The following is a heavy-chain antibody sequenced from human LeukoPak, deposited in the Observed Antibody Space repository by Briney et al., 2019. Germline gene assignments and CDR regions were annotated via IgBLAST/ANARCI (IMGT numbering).Heavy chain of an antibody. V-gene: IGHV4-4*07. CDR2: IYTSGST. J-gene: IGHJ4*02. CDR1: GYSISSYY. Sequence: SETLSLTCNVSGYSISSYYWSWIRQPAGKGLEWIGRIYTSGSTACDPSLRSRVTMSLDTSKNQFSLKLTSVTAADTALYYCARDRVGSTSFDFWGQGTLVIVSS. CDR3: ARDRVGSTSFDF. D-gene: IGHD1-26*01.